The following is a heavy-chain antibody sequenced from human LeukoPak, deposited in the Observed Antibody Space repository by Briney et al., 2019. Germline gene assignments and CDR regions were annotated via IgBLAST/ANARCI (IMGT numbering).Heavy chain of an antibody. Sequence: GGSLRLSCAASGNYWMHWVRQAPGKGLVWVSHINSDGSWTSYADSVRGRFTISRDNSKNTLYVQMNSLRDKDTALYYCAKDQRWESPHYLDSWGQGTLVTVSS. D-gene: IGHD1-26*01. CDR3: AKDQRWESPHYLDS. V-gene: IGHV3-74*01. CDR2: INSDGSWT. J-gene: IGHJ4*02. CDR1: GNYW.